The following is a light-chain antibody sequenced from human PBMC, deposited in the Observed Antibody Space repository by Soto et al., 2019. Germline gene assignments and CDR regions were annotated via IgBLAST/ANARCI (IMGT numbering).Light chain of an antibody. CDR2: GAS. J-gene: IGKJ2*01. CDR1: QGIGDT. Sequence: EVVMRQSPATLSVSPGEGATLSCRASQGIGDTLAWYQHKPGQTPRLLIYGASSGATGIPDRFSGSGSGTDFTLTISRLEPEDFALYYCQQYGSSPYTFGQGTKVDIK. V-gene: IGKV3-20*01. CDR3: QQYGSSPYT.